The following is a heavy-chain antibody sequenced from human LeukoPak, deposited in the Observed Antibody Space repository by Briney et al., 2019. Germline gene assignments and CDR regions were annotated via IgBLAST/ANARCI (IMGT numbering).Heavy chain of an antibody. V-gene: IGHV1-46*01. CDR3: AYSAYGLFCDY. CDR1: GYTFTNYY. CDR2: INPSGGST. Sequence: ASVKVSCKASGYTFTNYYMHWVRQAPGRGLEWMGIINPSGGSTSYAQKFQGRVTMTRDMSTSTVDMALSSLRSEDTAVYYCAYSAYGLFCDYWGQGTLVTVSS. D-gene: IGHD5-12*01. J-gene: IGHJ4*02.